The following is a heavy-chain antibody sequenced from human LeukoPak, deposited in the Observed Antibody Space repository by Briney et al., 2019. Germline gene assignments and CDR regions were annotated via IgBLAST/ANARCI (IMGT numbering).Heavy chain of an antibody. V-gene: IGHV3-64*01. J-gene: IGHJ4*02. D-gene: IGHD2-2*01. CDR3: ARDQGCSSTSCPPSGSDY. CDR2: ISSNGGST. Sequence: GGSLRLSCAASGFTFSSYAMHWVRQAPGKGLEYVSAISSNGGSTYYASSVKGRFTISRDNSKNTLYLQMGSLRAEDMAVYYCARDQGCSSTSCPPSGSDYWGQGTLVTVSS. CDR1: GFTFSSYA.